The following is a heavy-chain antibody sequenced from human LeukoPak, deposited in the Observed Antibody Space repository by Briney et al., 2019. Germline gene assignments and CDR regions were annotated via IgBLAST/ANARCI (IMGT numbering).Heavy chain of an antibody. Sequence: SVKVSCKASGYTFTSYDINWVRQATGQGLEWMGGIIPIFGTANYAQKFQGRVTITTDESTSTAYMELSSLRSEDTAVYYCARDHGDYWGQGTLVTVSS. V-gene: IGHV1-69*05. CDR3: ARDHGDY. CDR1: GYTFTSYD. J-gene: IGHJ4*02. CDR2: IIPIFGTA.